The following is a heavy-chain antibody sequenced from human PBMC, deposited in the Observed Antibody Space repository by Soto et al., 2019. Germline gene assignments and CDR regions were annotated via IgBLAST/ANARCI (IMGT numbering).Heavy chain of an antibody. CDR2: IIPIFGTA. CDR3: ASSNLYYGMDV. V-gene: IGHV1-69*06. Sequence: GASVKVSCKASVGIFSSYAISWVRQAPGQGLEWMGGIIPIFGTANYAQKFQGRVTITADKSTSTAYMELSSLRSEDTAVYYCASSNLYYGMDVWGQGTTVTVSS. J-gene: IGHJ6*02. CDR1: VGIFSSYA.